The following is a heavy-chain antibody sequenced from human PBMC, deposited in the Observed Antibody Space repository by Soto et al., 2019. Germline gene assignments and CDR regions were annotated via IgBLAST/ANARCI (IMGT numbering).Heavy chain of an antibody. J-gene: IGHJ3*02. V-gene: IGHV4-59*12. CDR2: IYYSGST. CDR3: ARGIVVDRGDAFDI. CDR1: GGSISSYY. Sequence: SETLSLTCTVSGGSISSYYWSWIRQPPGKGLEWIGYIYYSGSTNYNPSLKSRVTISVDTSKNQFSLKLSSVTAADTAVYYCARGIVVDRGDAFDIWGQGTMVTVSS. D-gene: IGHD3-22*01.